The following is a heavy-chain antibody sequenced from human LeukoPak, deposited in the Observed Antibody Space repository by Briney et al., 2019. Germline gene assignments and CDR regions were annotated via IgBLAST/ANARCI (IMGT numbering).Heavy chain of an antibody. V-gene: IGHV3-13*01. Sequence: GGSLRLSCAASGFTFSSYDMHWVRQATGEGLEWVSAIGTAGDTYYPGSVKGRFTISRGNAKNSLYLQMNSLRAGDTAVYYCARGRDYYGSGTPLGYWGQGTLVTVSS. CDR2: IGTAGDT. D-gene: IGHD3-10*01. CDR3: ARGRDYYGSGTPLGY. J-gene: IGHJ4*02. CDR1: GFTFSSYD.